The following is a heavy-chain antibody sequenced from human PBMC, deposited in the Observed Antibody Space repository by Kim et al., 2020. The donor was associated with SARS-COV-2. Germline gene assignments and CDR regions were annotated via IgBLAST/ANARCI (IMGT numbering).Heavy chain of an antibody. CDR3: ASEEKSRHSNDAFDI. Sequence: GGSLRLSCAASGFTFSDHIMHWVRQAPGKGLEWVALIWYDASGAYYADSAKGRFTISRDNSKDTLYLQMNSLTTEDTAEYYCASEEKSRHSNDAFDIWGQGTMVTVSS. CDR1: GFTFSDHI. CDR2: IWYDASGA. V-gene: IGHV3-33*08. D-gene: IGHD2-15*01. J-gene: IGHJ3*02.